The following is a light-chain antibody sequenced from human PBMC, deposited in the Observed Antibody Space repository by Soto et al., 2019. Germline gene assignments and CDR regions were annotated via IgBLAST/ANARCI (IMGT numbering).Light chain of an antibody. CDR3: SSDTSATTYV. J-gene: IGLJ1*01. CDR1: SSDVGAYNY. Sequence: QSALTQPASVSGSPGQSITISCTGTSSDVGAYNYDSWYQHDPGEAPKVIIYDVSHRPAGVSNRFSGSKSGNTASLTISGLQTQDEADYYCSSDTSATTYVFGSGTKLTVL. CDR2: DVS. V-gene: IGLV2-14*03.